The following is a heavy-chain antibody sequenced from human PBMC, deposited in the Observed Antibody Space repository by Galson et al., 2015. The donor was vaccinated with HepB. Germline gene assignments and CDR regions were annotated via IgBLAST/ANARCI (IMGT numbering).Heavy chain of an antibody. CDR1: GYTFTTNY. D-gene: IGHD6-19*01. V-gene: IGHV1-46*01. J-gene: IGHJ4*02. Sequence: SVKVSCKASGYTFTTNYMHWVRQAPGQGLEWMGIINPNGGSTTYAQKFQGRVTMTRDTSTRTVYMELSSLRSDDTAMYFCAREDSSGWFAVHWGQGTLVTVS. CDR2: INPNGGST. CDR3: AREDSSGWFAVH.